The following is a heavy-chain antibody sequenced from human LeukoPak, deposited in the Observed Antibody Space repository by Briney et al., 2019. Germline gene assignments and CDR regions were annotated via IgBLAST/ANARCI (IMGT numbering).Heavy chain of an antibody. CDR3: ARSYQLLAYYYYGMDV. D-gene: IGHD2-2*01. CDR1: GFTFSSYG. Sequence: GRSLTLSCAPSGFTFSSYGMHWVRHAPGKALEWGGVIWYDGSNRYYAVSVKRRFTISRDNSKNTLQLQINSLRGEDTAVYYCARSYQLLAYYYYGMDVWGQGTTVTVSS. V-gene: IGHV3-33*01. CDR2: IWYDGSNR. J-gene: IGHJ6*02.